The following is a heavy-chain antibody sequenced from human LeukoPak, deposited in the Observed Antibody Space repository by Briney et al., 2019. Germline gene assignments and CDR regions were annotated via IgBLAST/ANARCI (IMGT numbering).Heavy chain of an antibody. V-gene: IGHV4-4*02. J-gene: IGHJ6*02. Sequence: SETLSLTCAVSVGSISSGNWWSWVRQSPGKGLEWIGEIYHNGTPNYSPSLKSRVTISADTFKNHFSLKLSSVTAADTAVYYCARDRIVVVPAATYYYYYYGMDVWGQGTTVTVSS. CDR2: IYHNGTP. CDR3: ARDRIVVVPAATYYYYYYGMDV. D-gene: IGHD2-2*01. CDR1: VGSISSGNW.